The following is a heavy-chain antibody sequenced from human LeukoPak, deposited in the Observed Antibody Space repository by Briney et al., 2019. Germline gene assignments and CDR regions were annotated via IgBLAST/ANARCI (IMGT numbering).Heavy chain of an antibody. J-gene: IGHJ4*02. D-gene: IGHD3-10*01. V-gene: IGHV3-15*01. CDR2: IKTKTAGWTT. Sequence: NAGGSLRLSCAASGFTFSSYAMSWVRQAPGKGLEWVARIKTKTAGWTTDYSPPVKGRFTISRDDSQNTLYLQMDSLKTEDTAVYYCTTLVISTSWDYWGQGALVTVSS. CDR3: TTLVISTSWDY. CDR1: GFTFSSYA.